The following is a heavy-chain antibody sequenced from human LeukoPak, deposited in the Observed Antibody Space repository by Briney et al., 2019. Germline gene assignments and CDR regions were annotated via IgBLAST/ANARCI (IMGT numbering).Heavy chain of an antibody. CDR2: IYSGGST. CDR3: ARDYYDSSGYYFWAFDI. J-gene: IGHJ3*02. Sequence: PGGSLRLSXAASGFTVSSNYMSWVRQAPGKGLEWVSVIYSGGSTYYADSVKGRFTISRDNSKNTLYLQMNSLRGEDKAVYYCARDYYDSSGYYFWAFDIWGQGTMVTVSS. CDR1: GFTVSSNY. D-gene: IGHD3-22*01. V-gene: IGHV3-53*01.